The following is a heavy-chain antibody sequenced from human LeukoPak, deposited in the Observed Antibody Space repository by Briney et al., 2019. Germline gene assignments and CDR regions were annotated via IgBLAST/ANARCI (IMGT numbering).Heavy chain of an antibody. CDR1: GGSFSGYY. CDR3: ARGSPVGDY. J-gene: IGHJ4*02. CDR2: INHSGST. D-gene: IGHD3-10*01. V-gene: IGHV4-34*01. Sequence: PSETLSLTFAVYGGSFSGYYWGWIRQPPGKGLEWIGEINHSGSTNYNPSLKSRVTISVDTSKNQFSLKLSSVTAADTAVYYCARGSPVGDYWGRGTLVTVSS.